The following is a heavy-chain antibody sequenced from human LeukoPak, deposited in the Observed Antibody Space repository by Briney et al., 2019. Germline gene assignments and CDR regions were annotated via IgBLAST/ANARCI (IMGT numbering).Heavy chain of an antibody. CDR2: ISGSGGST. CDR3: AKGYADDDFPYYYYYYYMDV. CDR1: GFTFSSYG. Sequence: GGSLRLSCAASGFTFSSYGMSWVRQAPGKGLEWVSAISGSGGSTYYADSVKGRFTISRDNSKNTLYLQMNSLRAEDTAVYYCAKGYADDDFPYYYYYYYMDVWGKGTTVTISS. J-gene: IGHJ6*03. V-gene: IGHV3-23*01. D-gene: IGHD4-17*01.